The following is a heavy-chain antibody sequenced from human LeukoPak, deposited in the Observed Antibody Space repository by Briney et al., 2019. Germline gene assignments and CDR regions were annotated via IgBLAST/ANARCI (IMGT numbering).Heavy chain of an antibody. CDR2: FTPHSGGT. CDR1: GYTFTDYY. J-gene: IGHJ4*02. D-gene: IGHD2-15*01. Sequence: ASVKVSCKASGYTFTDYYIHWVRQAPGQGPEWMGWFTPHSGGTNYAQRVQGRVTMTGDTSISSAYMELNSLGSDDTAVYYCVRGYCSGNTCYDPDFEHWGQGTLVSVSS. CDR3: VRGYCSGNTCYDPDFEH. V-gene: IGHV1-2*02.